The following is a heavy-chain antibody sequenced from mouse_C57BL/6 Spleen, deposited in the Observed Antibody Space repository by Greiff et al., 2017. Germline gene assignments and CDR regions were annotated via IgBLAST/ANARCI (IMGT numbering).Heavy chain of an antibody. V-gene: IGHV3-6*01. J-gene: IGHJ2*01. CDR3: ARGDRGNYVDY. CDR1: GYSITSGYY. D-gene: IGHD3-1*01. CDR2: ISYDGSN. Sequence: EVQLQESGPGLVKPSQSLSLTCSVTGYSITSGYYWNWNRQFPGNKLEWMGYISYDGSNNYNPSLKNRISITRDTSKNQFFLKLNSVTTEDTATYYCARGDRGNYVDYWGQGTTLTVSP.